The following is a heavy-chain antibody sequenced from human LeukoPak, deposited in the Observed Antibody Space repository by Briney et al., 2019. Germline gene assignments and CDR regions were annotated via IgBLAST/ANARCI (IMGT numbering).Heavy chain of an antibody. CDR1: GGTFSSYA. Sequence: GASVKVSCKASGGTFSSYAISWVRQAPGQGLEWMGWMNPNSGNTGYAQKFQGRVTMTRNTSISTAYMELSSLRSEDTAVYYCARDSGSPKYYFDYWGQGTLVTVSP. V-gene: IGHV1-8*02. CDR3: ARDSGSPKYYFDY. J-gene: IGHJ4*02. CDR2: MNPNSGNT. D-gene: IGHD1-26*01.